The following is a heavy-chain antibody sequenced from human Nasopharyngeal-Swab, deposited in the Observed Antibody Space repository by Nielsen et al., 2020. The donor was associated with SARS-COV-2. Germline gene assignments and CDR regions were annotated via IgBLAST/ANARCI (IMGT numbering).Heavy chain of an antibody. Sequence: GESLKISCAASGFTFSSYWMSWVRQAPGKGLEWVANIKQDGSEKYYVDSVKGRFTISRDNAKNSLYLQMDSLRAEDTAVYYCVRGSRDWRGADYWGQGTLVTVSS. V-gene: IGHV3-7*02. D-gene: IGHD3/OR15-3a*01. J-gene: IGHJ4*02. CDR1: GFTFSSYW. CDR2: IKQDGSEK. CDR3: VRGSRDWRGADY.